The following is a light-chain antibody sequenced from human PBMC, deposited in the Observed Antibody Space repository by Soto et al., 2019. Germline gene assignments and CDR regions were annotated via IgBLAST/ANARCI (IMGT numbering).Light chain of an antibody. J-gene: IGKJ1*01. CDR2: GAS. Sequence: EIVLTQSPGTLSLSPGERATLSCRASQNVGSGYLAWYQQRPGQAPRLLIYGASSRATGIPDRFSGSGSGTDCTLTISSLDPEDFAVYYCQEYGSSRTFGQGTKVEIK. CDR3: QEYGSSRT. V-gene: IGKV3-20*01. CDR1: QNVGSGY.